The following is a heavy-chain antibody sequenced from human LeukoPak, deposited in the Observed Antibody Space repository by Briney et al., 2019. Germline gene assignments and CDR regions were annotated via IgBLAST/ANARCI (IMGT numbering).Heavy chain of an antibody. D-gene: IGHD5-24*01. V-gene: IGHV4-34*01. J-gene: IGHJ4*02. CDR2: IDHSGST. Sequence: NASETLSLTCAVYGGSFSGYYWSWIRQPPGKGLEWIREIDHSGSTNYNPSLKSRVTISVDTSKNQFSLKLSSVTAADTAVYYCARGQRWLQRIWGQGTLVTVSS. CDR3: ARGQRWLQRI. CDR1: GGSFSGYY.